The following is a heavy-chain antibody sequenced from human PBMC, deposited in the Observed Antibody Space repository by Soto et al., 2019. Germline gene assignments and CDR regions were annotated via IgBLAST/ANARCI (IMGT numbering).Heavy chain of an antibody. CDR3: AREHFYYAMDV. V-gene: IGHV4-4*07. J-gene: IGHJ6*02. CDR1: GDANIDYY. Sequence: SETLSLTCTVSGDANIDYYWSWIRQPAGKGLEWIGRIYSNGDTNFNPSLQSRVTRSVDTSKKRFSLKLSSVTAADTAVYYCAREHFYYAMDVWGQGTTVTVSS. CDR2: IYSNGDT.